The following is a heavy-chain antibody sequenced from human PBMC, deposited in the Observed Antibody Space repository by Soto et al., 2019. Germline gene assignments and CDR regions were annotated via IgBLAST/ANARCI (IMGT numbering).Heavy chain of an antibody. CDR2: IGAYNGNT. J-gene: IGHJ4*02. V-gene: IGHV1-18*01. Sequence: QVQLVQSGAEVKKPGASVKVSCKASGYTFTSYGISWVRQAPGQGLEWMGWIGAYNGNTNYAQKLQGRVTMTTDTSTSTAYMELRSLRSDDTAVYYCARDRAQWLVRAHLSRTDYWGQGTLVTVSS. D-gene: IGHD6-19*01. CDR3: ARDRAQWLVRAHLSRTDY. CDR1: GYTFTSYG.